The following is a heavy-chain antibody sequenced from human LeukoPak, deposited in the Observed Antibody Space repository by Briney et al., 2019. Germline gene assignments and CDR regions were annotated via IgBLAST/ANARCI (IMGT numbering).Heavy chain of an antibody. V-gene: IGHV4-38-2*02. CDR1: GYSISSGYY. CDR3: ARRVRGYSDSSGYSDYFDY. J-gene: IGHJ4*02. D-gene: IGHD3-22*01. CDR2: IYHSGST. Sequence: SETLSLTCTVSGYSISSGYYWGWIRQPPGKGLEWIGSIYHSGSTNYNPSLKSRVTISLDTSKNQFSLRLSSVTAADTAVYYCARRVRGYSDSSGYSDYFDYWGRGTLLTVSS.